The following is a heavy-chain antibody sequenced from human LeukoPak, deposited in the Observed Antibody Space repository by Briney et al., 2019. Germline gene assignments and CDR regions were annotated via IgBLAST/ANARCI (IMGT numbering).Heavy chain of an antibody. CDR2: ISGSGVTT. Sequence: SGGSLRLSCAASGFTFSNYAMSWVRQAPGKGLEWVSSISGSGVTTYYADSVKGRFTISRDNSKNTLSLQINSLRAEDTAVYYCAKDGRGVDYFDYWGQGTLVTVSS. V-gene: IGHV3-23*01. CDR1: GFTFSNYA. CDR3: AKDGRGVDYFDY. J-gene: IGHJ4*02. D-gene: IGHD2-8*01.